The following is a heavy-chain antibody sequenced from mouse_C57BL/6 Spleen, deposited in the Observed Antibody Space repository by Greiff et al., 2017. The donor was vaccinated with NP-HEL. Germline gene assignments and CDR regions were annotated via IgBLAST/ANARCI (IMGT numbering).Heavy chain of an antibody. Sequence: QVQLQQPGAELVRPGSSVMLSCKASGYTFTSYWMHWVKQRPIQGLEWIGNINPSDSDTHYNQKFKDKATLTVDKTSSTAYMQLSSLTSEDSAVYYCARGGYYDYWGQGTTLTVSS. D-gene: IGHD2-3*01. CDR2: INPSDSDT. CDR3: ARGGYYDY. V-gene: IGHV1-52*01. J-gene: IGHJ2*01. CDR1: GYTFTSYW.